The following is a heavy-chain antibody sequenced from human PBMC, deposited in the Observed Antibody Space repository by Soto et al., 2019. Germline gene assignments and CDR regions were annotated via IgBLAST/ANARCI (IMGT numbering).Heavy chain of an antibody. Sequence: SETLSLTCTVSGGSISGGGYYWTWIRQHPGKGLEWIGYIYYSGSTYYNPSLKSRATISVETSKNQFSLKLNSVTAADTAVYYCVRDFIVAVPGGVHYYGMDVWGQGTTVTVSS. V-gene: IGHV4-31*03. J-gene: IGHJ6*02. D-gene: IGHD2-8*02. CDR1: GGSISGGGYY. CDR3: VRDFIVAVPGGVHYYGMDV. CDR2: IYYSGST.